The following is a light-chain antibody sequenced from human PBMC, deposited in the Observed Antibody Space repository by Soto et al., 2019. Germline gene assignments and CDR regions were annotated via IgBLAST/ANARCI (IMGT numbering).Light chain of an antibody. CDR3: LQLNRYPLT. CDR2: SAS. J-gene: IGKJ4*01. CDR1: QGISNY. V-gene: IGKV1-9*01. Sequence: DIQMTQSPSSLSAFVGDRVTITCRASQGISNYLAWYQQKPGKAPELLVYSASTLQSGVPSRFSGGGSETEFSLTIGTLQPEDFATYYCLQLNRYPLTFGGGTKVDIK.